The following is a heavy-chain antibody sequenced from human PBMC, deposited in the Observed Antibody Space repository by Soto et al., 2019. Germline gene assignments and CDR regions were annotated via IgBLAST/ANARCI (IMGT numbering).Heavy chain of an antibody. Sequence: ASVKVSCKASGGTFSSYTISWVRQAPGQGLEWMGIINPSGGSTSYAQKFQGRVTMTRDTSTSTVYMELGSLRSEDTAVYYCARAGGYSGHDYWGQGTLVTVSS. J-gene: IGHJ4*02. CDR3: ARAGGYSGHDY. D-gene: IGHD5-12*01. CDR2: INPSGGST. V-gene: IGHV1-46*01. CDR1: GGTFSSYT.